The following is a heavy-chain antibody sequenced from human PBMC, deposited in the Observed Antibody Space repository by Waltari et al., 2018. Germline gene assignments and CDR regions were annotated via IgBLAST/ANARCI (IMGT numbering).Heavy chain of an antibody. CDR3: ARDPGPIVGAPDY. CDR1: GYSFTDYN. CDR2: INPKNGDT. Sequence: QVQLVQSGTEVKKPGASVKVSGQASGYSFTDYNLHWVRQTPGQGLEWLGWINPKNGDTGYAQSFLGRVTMTRDTSINTVYMDLSGLRSDDTAVFYCARDPGPIVGAPDYWGQGTLVTVSS. J-gene: IGHJ4*02. V-gene: IGHV1-2*02. D-gene: IGHD1-26*01.